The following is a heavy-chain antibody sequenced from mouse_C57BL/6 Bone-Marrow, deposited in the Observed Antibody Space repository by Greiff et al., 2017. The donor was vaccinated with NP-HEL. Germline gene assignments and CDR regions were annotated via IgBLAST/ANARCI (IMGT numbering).Heavy chain of an antibody. J-gene: IGHJ4*01. CDR1: GYTFTDYN. V-gene: IGHV1-22*01. CDR3: ARTPIYYDYDEGAMDY. CDR2: INPNNGGT. D-gene: IGHD2-4*01. Sequence: EVQLQQSGPELVKPGASVKMSCKASGYTFTDYNMHWVKQSHGKSLEWIGYINPNNGGTSYNQKFKGKATLTVNKSSSTAYMELRSLTSEDSAVYYCARTPIYYDYDEGAMDYWGQGTSVTVSS.